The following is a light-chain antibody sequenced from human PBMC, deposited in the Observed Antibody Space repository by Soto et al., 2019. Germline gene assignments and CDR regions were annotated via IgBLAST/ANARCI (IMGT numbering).Light chain of an antibody. Sequence: DKVRTSCRDSLAESLGERATINCKSGQSVLYSSNNKDYLAWYQQKPGQPPKLLIYWASTRESGVPDRFSGSGSGTDFTLTISGLQAEDGAVYYCQQYSSIPFTFGPGTKVDSK. CDR3: QQYSSIPFT. CDR1: QSVLYSSNNKDY. J-gene: IGKJ3*01. V-gene: IGKV4-1*01. CDR2: WAS.